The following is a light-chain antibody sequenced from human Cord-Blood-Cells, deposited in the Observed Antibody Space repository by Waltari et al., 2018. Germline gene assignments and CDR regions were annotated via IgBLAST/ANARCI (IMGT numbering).Light chain of an antibody. V-gene: IGKV1-39*01. CDR2: AAS. CDR1: QSISSY. J-gene: IGKJ4*01. CDR3: QQSYSTPLT. Sequence: LQMTPSPSSLSAFVVDRVTITCRASQSISSYLNWYQQKPGKAPKLLIYAASSLQSGVPSRFSGSGSGTDFTLTISSLQPEDFATYYCQQSYSTPLTFGGGTKVEIK.